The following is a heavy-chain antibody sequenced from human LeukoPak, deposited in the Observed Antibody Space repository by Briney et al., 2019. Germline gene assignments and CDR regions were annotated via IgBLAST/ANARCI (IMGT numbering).Heavy chain of an antibody. CDR3: ARGIAAAGGG. V-gene: IGHV4-34*01. D-gene: IGHD6-13*01. J-gene: IGHJ4*02. CDR1: GGSFSGYY. Sequence: SETPSLTCAVYGGSFSGYYWSWIRQPPGKGLEWIGEINHSGSTNYNPSLKSRVTISVDTSKNQFSLKLSSVTAADTAVYYCARGIAAAGGGWGQGTLVTVSS. CDR2: INHSGST.